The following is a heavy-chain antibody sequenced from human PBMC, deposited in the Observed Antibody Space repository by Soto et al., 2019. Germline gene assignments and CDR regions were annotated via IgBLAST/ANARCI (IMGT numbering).Heavy chain of an antibody. V-gene: IGHV4-34*01. CDR2: IDHRGST. CDR1: AGSFRGYY. Sequence: QVQLQQWGTGLLKPSETLSLTCAVYAGSFRGYYWTWIRQPPGKGLEWIGEIDHRGSTNYNPSLTSRVTISVHTSKNQFSLKLASVTAADTAVYYCARVEYTYNYRGLDYWGQGTLVTVSS. J-gene: IGHJ4*02. CDR3: ARVEYTYNYRGLDY. D-gene: IGHD3-16*01.